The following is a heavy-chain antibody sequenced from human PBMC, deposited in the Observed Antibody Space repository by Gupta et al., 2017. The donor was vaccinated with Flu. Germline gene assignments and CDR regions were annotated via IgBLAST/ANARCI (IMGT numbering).Heavy chain of an antibody. V-gene: IGHV3-7*01. CDR1: GFTFSSYW. J-gene: IGHJ3*02. Sequence: CAASGFTFSSYWRNWVRQAPGKGLEPVSMMNSGGDGVYYMDSVKGRFTISRDNAKNSLILQMNSLRAEDTAVDYCARDPGWGAFDMWGQGTLVTISS. CDR2: MNSGGDGV. D-gene: IGHD1-26*01. CDR3: ARDPGWGAFDM.